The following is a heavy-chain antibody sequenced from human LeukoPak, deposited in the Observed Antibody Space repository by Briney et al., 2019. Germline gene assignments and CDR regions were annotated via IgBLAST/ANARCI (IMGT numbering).Heavy chain of an antibody. CDR3: ARLGSGWLVDY. J-gene: IGHJ4*02. CDR2: IYYTGST. D-gene: IGHD6-19*01. V-gene: IGHV4-59*01. Sequence: SETLSLTCGVSGGAITNYYWNWIRQAPGKGLEWLGYIYYTGSTTYNPSVKSRITISLDTSKKQISLKLRSVTAADTAVYYCARLGSGWLVDYWGQGTLVTVSS. CDR1: GGAITNYY.